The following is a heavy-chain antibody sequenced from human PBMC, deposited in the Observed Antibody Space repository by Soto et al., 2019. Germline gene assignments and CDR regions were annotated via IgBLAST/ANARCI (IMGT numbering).Heavy chain of an antibody. CDR3: ARGWYSSSWYGAGYYGMDV. J-gene: IGHJ6*02. D-gene: IGHD6-13*01. CDR1: GYTFTGDY. CDR2: INPNSGGT. V-gene: IGHV1-2*04. Sequence: ASVKVSCKASGYTFTGDYMHWVRQAPGQGLEWMGWINPNSGGTNYAQKFQGWVTMTRDTSISTAYMELSRLRSDDTAVYYCARGWYSSSWYGAGYYGMDVWGQGTTVTVSS.